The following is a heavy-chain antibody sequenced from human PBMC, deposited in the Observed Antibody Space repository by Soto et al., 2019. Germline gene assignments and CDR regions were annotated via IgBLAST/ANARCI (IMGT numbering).Heavy chain of an antibody. CDR2: IIPILGTP. CDR3: ARERSRYDTTRYYWPDY. J-gene: IGHJ4*01. Sequence: VSSVKVCCKASGDTFSNYAISWVRQAPGQGLEWMGGIIPILGTPTYARKFQGRVTITADKSTSTAYMELSSLRSEDTAVYYCARERSRYDTTRYYWPDYWGQ. CDR1: GDTFSNYA. V-gene: IGHV1-69*10. D-gene: IGHD3-22*01.